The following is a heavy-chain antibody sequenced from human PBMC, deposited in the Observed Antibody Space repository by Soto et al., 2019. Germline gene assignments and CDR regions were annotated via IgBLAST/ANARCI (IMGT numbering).Heavy chain of an antibody. V-gene: IGHV4-34*01. Sequence: SETLSLTCAVYGGSFSGYYWSWIRQPPGKGLEWIGEINHSGSTNYNPSLKSRVTISVDTSKNQFSLKLSSVTAADTALYYCARNGMDVWGQGTTVTVSS. CDR3: ARNGMDV. CDR1: GGSFSGYY. J-gene: IGHJ6*02. CDR2: INHSGST.